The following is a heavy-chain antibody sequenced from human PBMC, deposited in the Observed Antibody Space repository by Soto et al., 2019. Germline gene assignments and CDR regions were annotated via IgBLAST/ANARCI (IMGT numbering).Heavy chain of an antibody. Sequence: XGPTPVTPRPTLTLTYTFSGISLSTSGLGVGWIRQPPGKALEWLALIYWDDDKRYSPSLKSRLTITKDTSKNQVVLTMTNMDPVDTATYYCAHSGGSGWCNWFDHRGQGPQVTVSS. D-gene: IGHD6-19*01. V-gene: IGHV2-5*02. J-gene: IGHJ5*02. CDR3: AHSGGSGWCNWFDH. CDR2: IYWDDDK. CDR1: GISLSTSGLG.